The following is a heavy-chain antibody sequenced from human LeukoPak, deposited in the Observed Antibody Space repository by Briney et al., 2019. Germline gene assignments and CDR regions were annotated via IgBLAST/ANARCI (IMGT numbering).Heavy chain of an antibody. Sequence: GGSLRLSCAASGFTFSSYSMNWVRQAPGKGLEWVSYISSSSSTIYYADSVKGRFTISRDNSKNTLYLQMNSLRAEDTAVYYCARHLAYDILTGYIFDYWGQGTLVTVSS. CDR2: ISSSSSTI. J-gene: IGHJ4*02. CDR3: ARHLAYDILTGYIFDY. CDR1: GFTFSSYS. V-gene: IGHV3-48*01. D-gene: IGHD3-9*01.